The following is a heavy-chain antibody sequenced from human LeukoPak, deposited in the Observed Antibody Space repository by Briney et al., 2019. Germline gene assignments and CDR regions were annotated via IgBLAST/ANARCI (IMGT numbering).Heavy chain of an antibody. J-gene: IGHJ4*02. V-gene: IGHV1-46*01. CDR1: GYTFTSHY. CDR2: INPNGGST. Sequence: ASVKVSCKASGYTFTSHYIHWVRQAPGQGLEWMGIINPNGGSTGCAQKFQGRVTLTRDTSTSTVYMELSSLRSEDTAVYYCVRGTGTSFGYFDYWGQGTLVTVSS. CDR3: VRGTGTSFGYFDY. D-gene: IGHD1-14*01.